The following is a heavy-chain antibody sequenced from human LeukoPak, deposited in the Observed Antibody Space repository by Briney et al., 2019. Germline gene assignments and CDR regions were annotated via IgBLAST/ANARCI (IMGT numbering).Heavy chain of an antibody. D-gene: IGHD2-15*01. CDR2: IYSGGST. J-gene: IGHJ2*01. CDR1: GLIVSNNY. CDR3: ARDQEGRSCSGGTCYLGWSFDL. Sequence: GGSLRLSCAASGLIVSNNYMNWVRLAPGEGLEWGSIIYSGGSTHYADSVKGRFTVSRDNSKNTLYLQMNSLRAEDTAVYYCARDQEGRSCSGGTCYLGWSFDLWGRGTLVTVSS. V-gene: IGHV3-53*01.